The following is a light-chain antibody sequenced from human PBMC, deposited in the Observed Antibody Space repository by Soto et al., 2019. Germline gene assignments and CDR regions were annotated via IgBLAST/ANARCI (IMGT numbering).Light chain of an antibody. CDR3: QQLNSYLMT. J-gene: IGKJ5*01. V-gene: IGKV1-9*01. Sequence: DIQLTQSPSFLSASVGDRVTITCRASQGISSYLAWYQQKPGKAPKLLIYGASTLQSGVPSRFSGSGSGTEFTLTISSLQPEDFATYYCQQLNSYLMTFGQGTRLEIK. CDR2: GAS. CDR1: QGISSY.